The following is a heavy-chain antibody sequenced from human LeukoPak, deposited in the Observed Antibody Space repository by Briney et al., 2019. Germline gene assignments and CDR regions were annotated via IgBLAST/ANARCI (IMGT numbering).Heavy chain of an antibody. CDR3: ARGDCSGGSCYLPEYLQH. D-gene: IGHD2-15*01. CDR1: GYTLISYA. Sequence: GASVKVSCKASGYTLISYAFSWVRQAPGPGLEWMGWITAYNGYTTYAQKLQGRVTMTTDTSTNTAYMELRSLKSDDTAVYYCARGDCSGGSCYLPEYLQHWGQGTLVTVSS. J-gene: IGHJ1*01. CDR2: ITAYNGYT. V-gene: IGHV1-18*01.